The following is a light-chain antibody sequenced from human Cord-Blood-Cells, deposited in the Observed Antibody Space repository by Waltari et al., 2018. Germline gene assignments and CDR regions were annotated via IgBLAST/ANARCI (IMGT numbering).Light chain of an antibody. CDR3: GTWDSSLSAYVV. CDR2: ETN. J-gene: IGLJ2*01. V-gene: IGLV1-51*02. CDR1: SSNIGNNY. Sequence: QSVLTQPPSVSAAPGQKVTISCSGSSSNIGNNYVSWYQQLPGTAPKLLIYETNKRPSGIPDRFSGSKAGTSATLGITGLQTGDEADYYCGTWDSSLSAYVVFGGGTKLTVL.